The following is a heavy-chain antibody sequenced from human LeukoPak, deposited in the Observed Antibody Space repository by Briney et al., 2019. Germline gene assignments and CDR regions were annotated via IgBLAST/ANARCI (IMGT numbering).Heavy chain of an antibody. Sequence: PGGSLRLSCAASGFTFSSYGMHWVRQAPGKGLEWVAVIWYDGSNKYYADSVKGRFTISRDNSKNTLYLQMNSLRAEDTAVYYCARWGDGPLPTVDYWGQGTLVTVSS. CDR2: IWYDGSNK. CDR1: GFTFSSYG. CDR3: ARWGDGPLPTVDY. V-gene: IGHV3-33*01. D-gene: IGHD4-11*01. J-gene: IGHJ4*02.